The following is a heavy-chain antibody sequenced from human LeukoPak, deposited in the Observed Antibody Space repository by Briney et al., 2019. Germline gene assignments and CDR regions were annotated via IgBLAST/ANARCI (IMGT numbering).Heavy chain of an antibody. D-gene: IGHD6-19*01. CDR1: GYTFTNYY. CDR3: ARDRDSSGWYFEDY. V-gene: IGHV1-2*02. J-gene: IGHJ4*02. Sequence: ASVKVSCKASGYTFTNYYLHWVRQAPGQGLEWMGWINPNSGGTNYAQKFQGRVTMTRDTSISTTYMELSRLRSDDTAVYYCARDRDSSGWYFEDYWGQGTLVTVSS. CDR2: INPNSGGT.